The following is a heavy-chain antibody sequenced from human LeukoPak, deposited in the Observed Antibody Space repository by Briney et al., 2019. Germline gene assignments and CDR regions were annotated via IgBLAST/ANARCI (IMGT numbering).Heavy chain of an antibody. Sequence: AGGSLRLSCAASGFTFSSYDMHWVRQATGKGLEWVSAIGTAGDTYYPGSVKGRFTISRENAKNSLYLQMNSLRAGDTAVYYCARASSRCDSSGYYSAWGQGTLVTVSS. CDR2: IGTAGDT. D-gene: IGHD3-22*01. CDR3: ARASSRCDSSGYYSA. CDR1: GFTFSSYD. V-gene: IGHV3-13*01. J-gene: IGHJ5*02.